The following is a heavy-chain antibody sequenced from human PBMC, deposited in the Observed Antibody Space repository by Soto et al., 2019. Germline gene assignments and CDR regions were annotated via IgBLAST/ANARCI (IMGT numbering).Heavy chain of an antibody. CDR1: GGSISSCDFS. J-gene: IGHJ3*02. CDR2: IYHSGIT. CDR3: ARHSYDRAGGVNDGFDI. D-gene: IGHD3-22*01. Sequence: QLQLQESGSGLVKPSQTLSLTCGVSGGSISSCDFSWNWIRQPPGKGLEWIGNIYHSGITHYNPSLKSRVTISVDGSKNHFSLRINSVTAADTAVYYCARHSYDRAGGVNDGFDIWGLGPIVTVSS. V-gene: IGHV4-30-2*01.